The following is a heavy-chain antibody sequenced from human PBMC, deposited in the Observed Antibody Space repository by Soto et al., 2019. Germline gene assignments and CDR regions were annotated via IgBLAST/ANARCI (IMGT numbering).Heavy chain of an antibody. D-gene: IGHD2-21*02. CDR2: INAGNGNT. Sequence: QVQLVQSGAEVKKPGASVKVSCKASGYTFTSYAMHLVRQAPGQRLEWMGWINAGNGNTKYSQKFQGRVTITRDTSASTAYMELSSLRSEDTAVYYCAITKGYGGNFFDYWGQGTLVTVSS. CDR1: GYTFTSYA. J-gene: IGHJ4*02. V-gene: IGHV1-3*01. CDR3: AITKGYGGNFFDY.